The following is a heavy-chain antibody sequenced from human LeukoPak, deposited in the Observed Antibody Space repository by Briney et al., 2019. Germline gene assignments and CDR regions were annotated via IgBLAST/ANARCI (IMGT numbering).Heavy chain of an antibody. Sequence: GGSLRLSCAASGFTFSSYSMNWVRQAPGKGLEWVSYISSSSSTIYYADSVKGRFTISRDNAKNSLYLQMNSLRAEDTAVYYCARDFWGERPDAFDIWGQGTMVTVSS. V-gene: IGHV3-48*04. J-gene: IGHJ3*02. CDR3: ARDFWGERPDAFDI. CDR2: ISSSSSTI. CDR1: GFTFSSYS. D-gene: IGHD3-16*01.